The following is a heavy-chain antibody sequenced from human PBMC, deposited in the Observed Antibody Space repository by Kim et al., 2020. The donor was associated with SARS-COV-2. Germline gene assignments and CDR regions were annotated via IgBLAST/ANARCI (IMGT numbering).Heavy chain of an antibody. J-gene: IGHJ5*02. CDR1: GGTFSSYA. CDR3: ARDPGDYIWGSYRFRNWFDP. V-gene: IGHV1-69*13. D-gene: IGHD3-16*02. CDR2: IIPIFGTA. Sequence: SVKVSCKASGGTFSSYAISWVRQAPGQGLEWMGGIIPIFGTANYAQKFQGRVTITADESTSTAYMELSSLRSEDTAVYYCARDPGDYIWGSYRFRNWFDPWGQGTLVTVSS.